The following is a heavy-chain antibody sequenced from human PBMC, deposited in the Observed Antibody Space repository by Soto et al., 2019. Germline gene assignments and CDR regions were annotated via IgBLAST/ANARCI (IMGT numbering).Heavy chain of an antibody. D-gene: IGHD6-19*01. CDR1: GGSFSGYY. J-gene: IGHJ5*02. CDR3: ARALVSGALAGTVGVWFDP. V-gene: IGHV4-34*01. CDR2: INHSGST. Sequence: QVQLQQWGAGLLKPSETLSLTCAVYGGSFSGYYWSWIRQPPGKGLEWIGEINHSGSTNYNPSLKSRVTISVDTSKNQFSLKLSSVTAADTAVYYCARALVSGALAGTVGVWFDPWGQGTLVTVSS.